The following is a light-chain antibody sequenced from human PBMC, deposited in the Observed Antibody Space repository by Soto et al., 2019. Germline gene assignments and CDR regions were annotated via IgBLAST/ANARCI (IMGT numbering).Light chain of an antibody. J-gene: IGLJ3*02. CDR3: QSYDISLTTWV. CDR2: GNS. Sequence: QSVLTQPPSVSGAPRQRVTISCTGSSSNIGAGYDVHWYQQLPGTAPKLLIYGNSNRPSGVPDRFSGSKSGASASLAITGLQAEDEADYYCQSYDISLTTWVFGGGTKL. V-gene: IGLV1-40*01. CDR1: SSNIGAGYD.